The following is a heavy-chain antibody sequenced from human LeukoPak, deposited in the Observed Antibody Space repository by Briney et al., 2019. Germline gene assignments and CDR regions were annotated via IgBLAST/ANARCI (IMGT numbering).Heavy chain of an antibody. CDR1: GFTFSSFG. V-gene: IGHV3-30*02. D-gene: IGHD2-15*01. J-gene: IGHJ4*02. CDR2: VRYDGSNK. Sequence: PGGSLRLSCAASGFTFSSFGMHWVRQAPGKGLEWVAFVRYDGSNKYYADSVKGRFTISRDNSKNTLYLQMNSLRAEDTAVYYCVRDNPRCCGVVPANIDDFWGQGTLVTVSS. CDR3: VRDNPRCCGVVPANIDDF.